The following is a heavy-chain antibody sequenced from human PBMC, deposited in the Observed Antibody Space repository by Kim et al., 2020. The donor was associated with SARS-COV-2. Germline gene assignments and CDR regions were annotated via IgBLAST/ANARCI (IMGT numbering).Heavy chain of an antibody. J-gene: IGHJ3*01. V-gene: IGHV3-23*01. CDR3: VKSTLLRGVILAGNAFDV. CDR2: MTGSGDAT. CDR1: GFSFNTHA. D-gene: IGHD3-10*01. Sequence: GGSLRLSCAASGFSFNTHAMTWVRQAPAKGPEWVATMTGSGDATYYADSVRGRFVISRDNDRNMVFLQMNGLRDDDTAFYYCVKSTLLRGVILAGNAFDV.